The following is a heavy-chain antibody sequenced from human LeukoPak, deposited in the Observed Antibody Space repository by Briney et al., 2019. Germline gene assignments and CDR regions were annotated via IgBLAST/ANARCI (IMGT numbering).Heavy chain of an antibody. V-gene: IGHV1-18*01. CDR3: ATLAQDYYDSSGYF. CDR1: GYPFTTYG. J-gene: IGHJ4*02. D-gene: IGHD3-22*01. Sequence: ASAKVSCKASGYPFTTYGISWLRQAPGQGLEWVGWISPYNGNTDYAQKVQGRVTMTTDTSTSTAHMQLRRLRSDDTAVYYCATLAQDYYDSSGYFWGQGTPLTVSS. CDR2: ISPYNGNT.